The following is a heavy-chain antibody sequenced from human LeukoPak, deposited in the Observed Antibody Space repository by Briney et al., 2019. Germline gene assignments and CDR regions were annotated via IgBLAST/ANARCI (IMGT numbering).Heavy chain of an antibody. CDR1: GGTFISYA. Sequence: SVKVSCKASGGTFISYAISWVRQAPGQGLEWMGGIIPIFGTANYAQKFQGRVTITADESTSTAYMELSSLRSEDTAVYYCASSLYYDSSGYNFDYWGQGTLVTVSS. D-gene: IGHD3-22*01. CDR3: ASSLYYDSSGYNFDY. CDR2: IIPIFGTA. J-gene: IGHJ4*02. V-gene: IGHV1-69*01.